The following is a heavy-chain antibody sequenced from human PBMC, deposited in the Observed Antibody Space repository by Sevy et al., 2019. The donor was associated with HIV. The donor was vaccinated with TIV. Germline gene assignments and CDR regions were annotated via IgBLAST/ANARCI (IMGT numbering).Heavy chain of an antibody. CDR1: GFTFSSYA. D-gene: IGHD4-17*01. CDR2: ISGSGGST. J-gene: IGHJ4*02. V-gene: IGHV3-23*01. Sequence: RGSLRLSCAASGFTFSSYAMSWVRQAPGKGLEWVSAISGSGGSTYYADSVKGRFTISRDNSKNTLYLQMNSLRAEDTAVYYCATAIDYLYFDYWGQGTLVTVSS. CDR3: ATAIDYLYFDY.